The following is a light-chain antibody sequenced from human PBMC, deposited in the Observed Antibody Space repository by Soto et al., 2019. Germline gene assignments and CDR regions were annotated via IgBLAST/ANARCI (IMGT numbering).Light chain of an antibody. V-gene: IGKV1-39*01. Sequence: DIQMTQSPSSLSASVGDRVTITCRTSQSISTYLNWYQHKPGKAPKLLIYAASSFQSGAPSRFSGSGSGTDFTLTISSLQPDDFATYYWQQSYSIPWTFGLGTKVELK. J-gene: IGKJ1*01. CDR3: QQSYSIPWT. CDR2: AAS. CDR1: QSISTY.